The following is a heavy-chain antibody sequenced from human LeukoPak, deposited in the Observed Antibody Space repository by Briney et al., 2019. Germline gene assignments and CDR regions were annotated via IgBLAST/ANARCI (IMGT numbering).Heavy chain of an antibody. CDR1: GFTFDDYA. D-gene: IGHD5-24*01. Sequence: AGSLRLSCAASGFTFDDYAMHWVRQAQGKGLEWVSLISGDGGSTYYADSVKGRFTISRDNSKNSLYLQMNSLRTEDTALYYCAKDLSESYGMDVWGQGTTVTVSS. J-gene: IGHJ6*02. CDR2: ISGDGGST. CDR3: AKDLSESYGMDV. V-gene: IGHV3-43*02.